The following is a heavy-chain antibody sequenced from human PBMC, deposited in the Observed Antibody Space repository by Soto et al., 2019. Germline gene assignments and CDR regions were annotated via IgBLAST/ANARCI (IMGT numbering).Heavy chain of an antibody. Sequence: SETLSLTCTVSGGSISSGDYYWSWIRQPPGKGLEWIGHIYYSGSTYYNPSLKSRVTISVDTSKNQFSLKLSSVTAADTAVYYCARDPVIYGGNSDYYYYYYGMDVWGQGTTVTVSS. V-gene: IGHV4-30-4*01. CDR2: IYYSGST. CDR3: ARDPVIYGGNSDYYYYYYGMDV. CDR1: GGSISSGDYY. D-gene: IGHD4-17*01. J-gene: IGHJ6*02.